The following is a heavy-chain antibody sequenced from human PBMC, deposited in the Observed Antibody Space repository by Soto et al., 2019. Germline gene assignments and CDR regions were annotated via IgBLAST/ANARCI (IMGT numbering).Heavy chain of an antibody. Sequence: QVHLVQSGAEVKEPGASVKVSCKASGYTFSNFAIYWVRQAPGQGLEWVGWIHGGSGNTKYSRKFQGRGTVTRDTSATTVYMELNSLISEDTAVFYCARAYCSDTTCLAGAYWGQGTLVTVSS. CDR2: IHGGSGNT. CDR1: GYTFSNFA. J-gene: IGHJ4*02. D-gene: IGHD2-2*01. V-gene: IGHV1-3*01. CDR3: ARAYCSDTTCLAGAY.